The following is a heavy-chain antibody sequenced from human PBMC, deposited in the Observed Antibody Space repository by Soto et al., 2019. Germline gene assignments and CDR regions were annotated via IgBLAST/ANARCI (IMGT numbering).Heavy chain of an antibody. CDR3: ARGKHSSSWRFLAVTNYYYYGMDV. CDR2: ISYDGSNK. Sequence: QVQLVESGGGVVQPGRSLRLSCAASGFTFSSYAMHWVRQAPGKGLEWVAVISYDGSNKYYADSVKGRFTISRDNSKNTLYLQMNSLRAEDTAVYYCARGKHSSSWRFLAVTNYYYYGMDVWGQGTTVTVSS. D-gene: IGHD6-13*01. CDR1: GFTFSSYA. J-gene: IGHJ6*02. V-gene: IGHV3-30-3*01.